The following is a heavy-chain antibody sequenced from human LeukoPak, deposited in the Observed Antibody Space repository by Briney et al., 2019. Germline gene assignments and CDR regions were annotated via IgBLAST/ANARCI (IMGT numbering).Heavy chain of an antibody. D-gene: IGHD2-2*01. J-gene: IGHJ4*02. CDR1: GFTFSSYG. V-gene: IGHV3-30*02. Sequence: GGSLRLSCAASGFTFSSYGMHWVRQAPGKGLEGVAFIRYYGSDKYYADSVKGRLTISRDNSMNTLDLQRQSLRTADTAVYYCAKVQLSPASCSDDHWGQGTLVTVSS. CDR3: AKVQLSPASCSDDH. CDR2: IRYYGSDK.